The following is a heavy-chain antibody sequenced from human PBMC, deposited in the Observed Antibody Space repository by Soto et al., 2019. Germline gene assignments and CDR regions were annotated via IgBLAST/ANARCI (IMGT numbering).Heavy chain of an antibody. CDR3: ARQGQWLVLAVGY. V-gene: IGHV4-39*01. CDR2: IYYSGST. CDR1: GGSISSSSYY. J-gene: IGHJ4*02. D-gene: IGHD6-19*01. Sequence: PSDTLSLTCTVSGGSISSSSYYWGWIRQPPGKGLEWIGSIYYSGSTYYNPSLKSRVTISVDTSKNQFSLKLSSVTAADTAVYYCARQGQWLVLAVGYWGQGTLVTVSS.